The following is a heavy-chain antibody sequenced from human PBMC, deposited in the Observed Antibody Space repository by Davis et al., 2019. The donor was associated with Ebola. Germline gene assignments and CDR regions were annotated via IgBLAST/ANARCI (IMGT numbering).Heavy chain of an antibody. V-gene: IGHV1-3*01. J-gene: IGHJ6*02. CDR1: GYTFTSYA. CDR2: INAGNGNT. CDR3: ARRYCSSTSCSRYYYGMDV. D-gene: IGHD2-2*01. Sequence: AASVTVSCKASGYTFTSYAMHWVRQAPGQRLEWMGWINAGNGNTKYSQTFQGRVTITRDTSASTAYMELSSLRSEDTAVYYCARRYCSSTSCSRYYYGMDVWGQGTTVTVSS.